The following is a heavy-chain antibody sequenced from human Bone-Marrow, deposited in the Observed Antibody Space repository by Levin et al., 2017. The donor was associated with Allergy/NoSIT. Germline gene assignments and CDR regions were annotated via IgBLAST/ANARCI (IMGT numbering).Heavy chain of an antibody. D-gene: IGHD3-10*01. J-gene: IGHJ6*02. Sequence: GGSLRLSCGASGFTFNRYVMYWVRQAPGKGLEWVGLMSYDGTTQYYADSAKGRFTISRDISKNMLYLQMSSLRVEDTAVYYCAGGIWFGELPYYCYYGMDMWGPGTAVTVS. V-gene: IGHV3-30*14. CDR1: GFTFNRYV. CDR3: AGGIWFGELPYYCYYGMDM. CDR2: MSYDGTTQ.